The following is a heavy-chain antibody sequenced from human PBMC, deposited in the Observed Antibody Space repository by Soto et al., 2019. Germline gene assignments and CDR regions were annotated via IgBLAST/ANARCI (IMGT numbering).Heavy chain of an antibody. CDR3: ARNMDYYYGRGSGNGHGV. V-gene: IGHV1-2*02. CDR1: GYTFTAYH. J-gene: IGHJ4*02. CDR2: INPKFGDT. D-gene: IGHD3-10*02. Sequence: QVRLVQSGAEVKEPGDSVRVSCEASGYTFTAYHIHWVRQAPGQGLEWMGWINPKFGDTGYAQDFQGRVSMTSDMSISTVYMELSRLTSDDTAIYYCARNMDYYYGRGSGNGHGVWGQGTQVTVSS.